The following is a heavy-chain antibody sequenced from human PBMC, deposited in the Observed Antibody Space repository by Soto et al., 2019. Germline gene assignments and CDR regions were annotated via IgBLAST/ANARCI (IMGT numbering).Heavy chain of an antibody. V-gene: IGHV3-23*01. CDR3: AKPRGYSKLVGAFDI. CDR1: GFTFSSYA. Sequence: SGGSLRLSCAASGFTFSSYAMSWVRQAPGKGLEWVSAISGSGGSTYYADSVKGRFTISRDNSKNTLYLQMNSLRAEDTAVYYCAKPRGYSKLVGAFDIWGQGTMVTVSS. D-gene: IGHD4-4*01. CDR2: ISGSGGST. J-gene: IGHJ3*02.